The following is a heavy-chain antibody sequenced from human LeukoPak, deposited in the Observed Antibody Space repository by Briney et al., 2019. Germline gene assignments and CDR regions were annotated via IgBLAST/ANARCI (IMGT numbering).Heavy chain of an antibody. V-gene: IGHV3-53*01. Sequence: GGSLRLSCAASGFTVSSNYMSWVRQAPGKGLEWVSVTYSNGRTYYADSVKGRFTISRDNAMNTLYLQMNSLRAEDSALYYCTRDMQGSRLYLVGSQNDWGQGTLVTVSS. CDR2: TYSNGRT. D-gene: IGHD1-26*01. CDR3: TRDMQGSRLYLVGSQND. J-gene: IGHJ4*02. CDR1: GFTVSSNY.